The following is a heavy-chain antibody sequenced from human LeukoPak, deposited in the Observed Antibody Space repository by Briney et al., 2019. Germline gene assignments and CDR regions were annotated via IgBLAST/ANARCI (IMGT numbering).Heavy chain of an antibody. CDR3: ARDRYVYGSGSYYFDY. J-gene: IGHJ4*02. V-gene: IGHV4-4*07. D-gene: IGHD3-10*01. Sequence: SEILSLTCTVSGGSISSYYWSWIRQPAGKGLEWIGRIYTSGSTNYNPSLKSRVTMSVDTSKNQFSLKLSSVTAADTAVYYCARDRYVYGSGSYYFDYWGQGTLVTVSS. CDR2: IYTSGST. CDR1: GGSISSYY.